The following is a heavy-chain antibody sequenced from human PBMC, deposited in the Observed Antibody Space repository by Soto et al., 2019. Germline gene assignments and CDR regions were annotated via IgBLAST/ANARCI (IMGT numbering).Heavy chain of an antibody. CDR2: IGTAGDT. CDR1: GFTFSSYD. Sequence: GGSLRLSCAASGFTFSSYDMHWVRQATGKGLEWVSAIGTAGDTYYPGSVKGRFTISRENAKNSLYLQMNSLRAGDTAVYYCARAVGRGGHPDYWGQGTLVTVSS. J-gene: IGHJ4*02. D-gene: IGHD3-10*01. V-gene: IGHV3-13*01. CDR3: ARAVGRGGHPDY.